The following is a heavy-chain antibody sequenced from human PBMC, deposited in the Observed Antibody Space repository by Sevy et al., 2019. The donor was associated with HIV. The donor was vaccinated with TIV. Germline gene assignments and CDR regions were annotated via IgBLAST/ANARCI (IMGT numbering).Heavy chain of an antibody. D-gene: IGHD3-22*01. CDR2: ISYDGSNK. CDR3: ASQGLALTRNTNYYDHY. J-gene: IGHJ4*02. CDR1: GFTFSSYA. Sequence: GGSLRLSCAASGFTFSSYAMHWVRQAPGKGLEWVAVISYDGSNKYYADSVKGRFTISRDNSKNTLYLQMNSLRAEDTAVYYCASQGLALTRNTNYYDHYWGQGTLVTVSS. V-gene: IGHV3-30-3*01.